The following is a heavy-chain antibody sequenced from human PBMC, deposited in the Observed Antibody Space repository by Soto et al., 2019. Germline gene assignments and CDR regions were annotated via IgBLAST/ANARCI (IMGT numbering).Heavy chain of an antibody. Sequence: VQLLESGGGFVQPGGSLRLSCAASGITFSTYAMSWVRRAPGKGLEWVSLISGDSRATYYVDSVKGRFGISRDNSKNTLYLQLNNLRAEDTAIYYYATQDFRGATGTTWGQGTLVTVPS. V-gene: IGHV3-23*01. D-gene: IGHD1-1*01. CDR2: ISGDSRAT. CDR1: GITFSTYA. CDR3: ATQDFRGATGTT. J-gene: IGHJ4*02.